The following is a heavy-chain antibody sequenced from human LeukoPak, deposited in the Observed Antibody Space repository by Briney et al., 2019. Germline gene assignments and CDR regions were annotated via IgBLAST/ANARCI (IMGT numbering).Heavy chain of an antibody. CDR1: GFTFDDYG. CDR3: AKDMRYSSSGSFDY. J-gene: IGHJ4*02. D-gene: IGHD6-6*01. V-gene: IGHV3-9*03. CDR2: ISWNSGNI. Sequence: PGGSLRLSCAASGFTFDDYGMSWVRQAPGKGLEWVSGISWNSGNIVYADSVRGRFTISRDNAKNSLYLQMDSLRAEDMAFYYCAKDMRYSSSGSFDYWGQGTLVTVSS.